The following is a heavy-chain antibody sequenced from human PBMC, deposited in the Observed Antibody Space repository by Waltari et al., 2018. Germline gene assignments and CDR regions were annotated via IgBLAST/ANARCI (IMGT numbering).Heavy chain of an antibody. CDR3: AKDWRVVTNQANWFDP. Sequence: QEQLVQSGAEVKMPGASVKVSCKASGYTFIDHFLHWVRQAPGQGLEWLGPLHPTRGDAEVANYFQCRVTLTRDTSISTAYMELTGLRLDDTATYYCAKDWRVVTNQANWFDPWGQGTLVTVSS. V-gene: IGHV1-2*06. J-gene: IGHJ5*02. CDR1: GYTFIDHF. D-gene: IGHD1-1*01. CDR2: LHPTRGDA.